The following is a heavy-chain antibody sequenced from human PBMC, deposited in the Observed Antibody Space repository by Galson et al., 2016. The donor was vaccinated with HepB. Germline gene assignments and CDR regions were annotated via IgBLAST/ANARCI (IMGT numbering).Heavy chain of an antibody. CDR2: VKSKIDGGTT. D-gene: IGHD1-1*01. J-gene: IGHJ4*02. CDR1: GFTFSSYS. V-gene: IGHV3-15*01. CDR3: ATEDDWKYYFDN. Sequence: SLRLSCAASGFTFSSYSMGWVRQAPGKGLEWVGRVKSKIDGGTTDYAAPVKGRFTISRDDSTNTLYLQMNSLTTEDTAVYYCATEDDWKYYFDNWGQGTLVTVSS.